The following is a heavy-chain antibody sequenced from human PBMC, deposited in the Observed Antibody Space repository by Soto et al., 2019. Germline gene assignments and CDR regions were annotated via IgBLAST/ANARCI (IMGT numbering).Heavy chain of an antibody. CDR2: MSYTTTS. D-gene: IGHD3-3*01. J-gene: IGHJ4*02. V-gene: IGHV4-39*01. Sequence: SETLSLTCTVSGGSTRSSSYYWGWVRQPPGKGLEWIGSMSYTTTSYYAPTLRSRAVISVDTAKNQFSLRLSSVTAADTAVYYCTRHGRPDITIFGVGAYNLVTWGQGTLVTVSS. CDR1: GGSTRSSSYY. CDR3: TRHGRPDITIFGVGAYNLVT.